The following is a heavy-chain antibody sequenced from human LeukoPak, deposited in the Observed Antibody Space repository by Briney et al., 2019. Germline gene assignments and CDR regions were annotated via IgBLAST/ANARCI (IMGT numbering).Heavy chain of an antibody. CDR2: INHSGST. CDR3: AMTGSVGY. J-gene: IGHJ4*02. Sequence: SETLSLTCTVSGGSISSGDYYWSWIRQPPGKGLEWIGEINHSGSTNYNPSLKSRVTISVDTSKNQFSLKLSSVTAADTAVYYCAMTGSVGYWGQGTLVTVSS. D-gene: IGHD1-26*01. V-gene: IGHV4-39*07. CDR1: GGSISSGDYY.